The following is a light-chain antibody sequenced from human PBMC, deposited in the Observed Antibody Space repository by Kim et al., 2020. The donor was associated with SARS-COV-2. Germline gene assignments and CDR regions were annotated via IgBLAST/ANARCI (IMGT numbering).Light chain of an antibody. CDR1: SSNIGSNY. CDR2: RNS. Sequence: GQRVTISCSGSSSNIGSNYVYWYQQLPGTAPKLLIYRNSQRPSGVPDRFSGSQSGTSASLAISGLRSEDEADYYCATWDDSLSGRVFGGGTQLTVL. J-gene: IGLJ3*02. V-gene: IGLV1-47*01. CDR3: ATWDDSLSGRV.